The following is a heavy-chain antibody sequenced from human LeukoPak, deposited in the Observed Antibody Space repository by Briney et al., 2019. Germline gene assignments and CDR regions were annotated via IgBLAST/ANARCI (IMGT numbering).Heavy chain of an antibody. D-gene: IGHD3-16*02. CDR3: ARPYDYVWGSYRP. Sequence: PGGSLRLSCAASGFTFSSYAMHWVRQAPGKGLEYVSAISSDGGSTYYANSVKGRFTISGDNSKNTLYLQMGSLRAEDMAVYYCARPYDYVWGSYRPWGQGTLVTVSS. J-gene: IGHJ5*02. CDR1: GFTFSSYA. CDR2: ISSDGGST. V-gene: IGHV3-64*01.